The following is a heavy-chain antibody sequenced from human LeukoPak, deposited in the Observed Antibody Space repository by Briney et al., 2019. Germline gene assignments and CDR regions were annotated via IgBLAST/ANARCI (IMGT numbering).Heavy chain of an antibody. D-gene: IGHD3-22*01. V-gene: IGHV4-39*01. J-gene: IGHJ4*02. CDR1: GGSISSSSYY. CDR3: ARHVGDYYDSSGYYYEKYYFDY. CDR2: IYYSGST. Sequence: SETLSLTCTVSGGSISSSSYYWGWTRQPPGKGLEWIGSIYYSGSTYYNPSLKSRVTTSVDTSKNQFSLKLSSVTAADTAVYYCARHVGDYYDSSGYYYEKYYFDYWGQGTLVTVSS.